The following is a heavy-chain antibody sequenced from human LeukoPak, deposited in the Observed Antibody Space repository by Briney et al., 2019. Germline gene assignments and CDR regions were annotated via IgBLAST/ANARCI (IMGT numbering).Heavy chain of an antibody. J-gene: IGHJ4*02. V-gene: IGHV4-59*12. CDR2: IYYSGST. Sequence: PSETLSLTCTVSGGSISSYYWSWIRQHPGKGLEWIGYIYYSGSTYYNPSLKGRVTISVDTSMNQFSLNLRSVTAADTAVYYCARETGQGPGSSTDSWGQGTLVTVSS. D-gene: IGHD3-10*01. CDR3: ARETGQGPGSSTDS. CDR1: GGSISSYY.